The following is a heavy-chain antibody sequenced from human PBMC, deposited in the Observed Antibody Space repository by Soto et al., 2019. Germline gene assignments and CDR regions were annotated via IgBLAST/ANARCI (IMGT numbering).Heavy chain of an antibody. J-gene: IGHJ6*02. CDR1: GASLSGYY. CDR2: IYATGST. CDR3: ARDQRPTVTTTYYYYYGMDV. D-gene: IGHD4-17*01. V-gene: IGHV4-4*07. Sequence: PSETLSLTCNVSGASLSGYYWSWIRQPPGKGLEWIGRIYATGSTNYNPSLKSRVTMSVDTSKNQFSLKLSSVTAADTVVYYCARDQRPTVTTTYYYYYGMDVWGQGTTVTVSS.